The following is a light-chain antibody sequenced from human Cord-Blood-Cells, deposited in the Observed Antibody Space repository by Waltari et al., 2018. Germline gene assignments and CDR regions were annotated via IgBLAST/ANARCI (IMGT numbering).Light chain of an antibody. Sequence: EIVMTQSPATLSVSPGERATLSYRASQSVSSNLAWYQQKPGQAPRLLIYGASTRATCIPARFSGSGSGTEFTLTISSLQSEDFAVYYCQQYNNWLTFGGGTKVEIK. CDR1: QSVSSN. J-gene: IGKJ4*01. CDR3: QQYNNWLT. V-gene: IGKV3-15*01. CDR2: GAS.